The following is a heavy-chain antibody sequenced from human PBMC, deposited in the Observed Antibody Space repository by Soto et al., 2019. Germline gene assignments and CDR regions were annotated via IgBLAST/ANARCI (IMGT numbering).Heavy chain of an antibody. D-gene: IGHD2-15*01. CDR3: ARVGAGIVGGMDV. V-gene: IGHV1-3*01. CDR2: INAGNGNT. Sequence: QVQLVQSGAEVKKPGASVKVSCKASGYTFTSYAMHWVRQAPGQRLEWMGWINAGNGNTKYSQKFQGRVTITRDTSASTAYMERSSLRSEATAVYYCARVGAGIVGGMDVWGPGTTVTVSS. CDR1: GYTFTSYA. J-gene: IGHJ6*02.